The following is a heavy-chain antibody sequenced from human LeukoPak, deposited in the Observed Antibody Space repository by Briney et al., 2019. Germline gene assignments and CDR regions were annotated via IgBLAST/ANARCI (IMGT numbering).Heavy chain of an antibody. CDR1: GFTFSRYA. D-gene: IGHD3-10*01. CDR3: ARDLTGYYGSGSYYMGWFDP. J-gene: IGHJ5*02. V-gene: IGHV3-30-3*01. Sequence: GRSLRLSCAASGFTFSRYAMHWVRQAPGKGLEWVAVISYDGSNKYYADAVKGRFTISRDNTKNTLYLQMNSLRAEDTAVPYCARDLTGYYGSGSYYMGWFDPWGQGTLVTVSS. CDR2: ISYDGSNK.